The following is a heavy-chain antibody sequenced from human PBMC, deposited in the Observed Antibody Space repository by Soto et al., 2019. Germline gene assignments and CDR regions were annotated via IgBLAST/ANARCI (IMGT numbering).Heavy chain of an antibody. D-gene: IGHD3-16*01. CDR1: GGTFSSYA. J-gene: IGHJ6*02. V-gene: IGHV1-69*13. CDR3: ARDGGRDIRQLQYYYYGMDV. Sequence: ASVKVSCKASGGTFSSYAISWVRQAPGQGLEWMGGIIPIFGTANYAQKFQGRVTITADESTSTAYMELSSLRSEDTAVYYCARDGGRDIRQLQYYYYGMDVWGQGTTVTVSS. CDR2: IIPIFGTA.